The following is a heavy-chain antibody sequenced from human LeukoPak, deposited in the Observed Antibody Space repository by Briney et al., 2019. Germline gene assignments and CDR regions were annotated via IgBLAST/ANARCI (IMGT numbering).Heavy chain of an antibody. D-gene: IGHD3-10*01. CDR1: GFTFSSYW. V-gene: IGHV3-7*01. Sequence: GGSLRLSCAASGFTFSSYWMSWVRQAPGKGLEWVANIKQDGSQRYYVDSVKGRFTISRDNAENSLYLQMNSLRAEDTAVYYCARPGGSGSYALWGYWGQGTLVTVSS. CDR3: ARPGGSGSYALWGY. J-gene: IGHJ4*02. CDR2: IKQDGSQR.